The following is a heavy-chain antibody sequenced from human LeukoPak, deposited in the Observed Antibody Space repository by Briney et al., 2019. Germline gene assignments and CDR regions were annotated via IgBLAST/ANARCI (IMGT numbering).Heavy chain of an antibody. Sequence: VASVKVSCKASGYTFSSYAMHWVRQAPGQRLEWMGWINAGNGNTKYSQRFQGRVTITRDTSASTAYMELSRLRSDDTAVYYCARPRSNYYYMDVWGKGTTVTVSS. CDR3: ARPRSNYYYMDV. V-gene: IGHV1-3*01. J-gene: IGHJ6*03. CDR2: INAGNGNT. CDR1: GYTFSSYA.